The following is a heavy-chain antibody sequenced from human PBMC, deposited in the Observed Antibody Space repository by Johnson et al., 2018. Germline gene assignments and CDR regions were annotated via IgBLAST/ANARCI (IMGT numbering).Heavy chain of an antibody. V-gene: IGHV3-33*01. CDR3: ARDRTDNGMDV. CDR2: IWYDGSNK. Sequence: QVQLQESGGGVVQPGRSLRLSCAASGFTFSSYGMHWVRQAPGKGLEWVAVIWYDGSNKYYADSVTGRFTISRDNSKNTLYLQMNSLRAEDTAVYYCARDRTDNGMDVWGQGTTVTVSS. CDR1: GFTFSSYG. J-gene: IGHJ6*02. D-gene: IGHD2-15*01.